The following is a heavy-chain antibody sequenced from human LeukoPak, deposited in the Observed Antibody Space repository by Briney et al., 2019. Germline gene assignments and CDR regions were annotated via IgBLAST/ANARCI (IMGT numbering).Heavy chain of an antibody. CDR3: ASAYNSHFDY. J-gene: IGHJ4*02. CDR1: GFTLSSYW. Sequence: GGSLRLSCAASGFTLSSYWMHWVRQAPGKGLVCVSRIKSDGSSTSYADSVKGRFTISRDDAKNTLYLQMNSLRAEDTAVYYCASAYNSHFDYWGQGVLVTVSS. CDR2: IKSDGSST. V-gene: IGHV3-74*01. D-gene: IGHD1-1*01.